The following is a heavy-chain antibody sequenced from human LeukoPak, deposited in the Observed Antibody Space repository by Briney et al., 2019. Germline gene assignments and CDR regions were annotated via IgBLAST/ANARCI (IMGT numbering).Heavy chain of an antibody. CDR2: VNDYSGNT. J-gene: IGHJ6*02. Sequence: SETLSLTCDVFGGSFTDYFWTWIRQSPGKGLEWIGEVNDYSGNTNYNPSLNSRVSISLEKSKNQFSLELRSVTAADTAVYYCARGRIAKIVVVHSFQYGMDVWGQGTTVTVSS. CDR1: GGSFTDYF. CDR3: ARGRIAKIVVVHSFQYGMDV. V-gene: IGHV4-34*01. D-gene: IGHD3-22*01.